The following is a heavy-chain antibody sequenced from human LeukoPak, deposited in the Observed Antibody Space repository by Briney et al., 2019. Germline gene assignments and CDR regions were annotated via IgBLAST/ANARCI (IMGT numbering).Heavy chain of an antibody. V-gene: IGHV3-23*01. J-gene: IGHJ4*02. CDR2: LSGSGDST. D-gene: IGHD5-12*01. CDR1: GFTFSSYA. CDR3: AKPGYSGYHPS. Sequence: PGGSLRLSCAASGFTFSSYAMSWVRQAPGKGLEWVSTLSGSGDSTYYADSVKGRFTISRDNSKNTLYLQMNSLRAEDTAVYYCAKPGYSGYHPSWGQGTLVTVPS.